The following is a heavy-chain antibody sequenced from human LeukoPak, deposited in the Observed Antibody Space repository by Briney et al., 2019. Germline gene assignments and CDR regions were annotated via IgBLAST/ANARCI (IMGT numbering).Heavy chain of an antibody. Sequence: PSETLSLTCTVSGGSISSYYWSWIRQPPGKGLEWIGYIYYSGSTNYNPSLKSRVTISVDTSKNQFSLKLSSVTAADTAVYYCARVPPAKYSSGWRRIDYWGQGTLVTVSS. V-gene: IGHV4-59*12. D-gene: IGHD6-19*01. CDR3: ARVPPAKYSSGWRRIDY. CDR1: GGSISSYY. CDR2: IYYSGST. J-gene: IGHJ4*02.